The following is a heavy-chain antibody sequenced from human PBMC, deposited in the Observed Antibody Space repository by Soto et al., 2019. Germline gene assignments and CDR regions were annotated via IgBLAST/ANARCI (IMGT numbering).Heavy chain of an antibody. CDR1: GVSLTSGTYY. V-gene: IGHV4-31*03. Sequence: QVQLQESGPGLVKPSQTLSLTCSVSGVSLTSGTYYWSWIRQHPGKGLEWIGYIFYSGSTDYNPSLKSRLNISVDTSKNHFPLKLSSVTAADTAVYYCASTEDFFDYWGQGTLVTVSS. J-gene: IGHJ4*02. CDR3: ASTEDFFDY. CDR2: IFYSGST.